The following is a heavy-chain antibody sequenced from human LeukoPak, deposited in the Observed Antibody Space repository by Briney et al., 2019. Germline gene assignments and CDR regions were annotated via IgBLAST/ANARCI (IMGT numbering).Heavy chain of an antibody. CDR2: IYHSGST. D-gene: IGHD1-26*01. J-gene: IGHJ4*02. Sequence: SETLSLTCAVSGYSISSGYYGGWIRQPPGKGLEWIGSIYHSGSTYYNPSLKSRVTISVDTSKNQFSLKLSSVTAADTAVYYCARHTVGATPFDYWGQGTLVTVSS. CDR3: ARHTVGATPFDY. V-gene: IGHV4-38-2*01. CDR1: GYSISSGYY.